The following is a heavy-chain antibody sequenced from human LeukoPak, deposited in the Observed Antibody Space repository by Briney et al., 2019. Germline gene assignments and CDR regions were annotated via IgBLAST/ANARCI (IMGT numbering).Heavy chain of an antibody. CDR3: ARSTRVIPEDY. V-gene: IGHV1-46*01. Sequence: ASVKVSCKASGYTFSSYYMHWVRQAPRQGLEWMGIINPSGGSTTYAQKFQGRVTMTRDTSTSTVYMELSSLRSEDTAVYFCARSTRVIPEDYWGQGTLVTVSS. J-gene: IGHJ4*02. CDR1: GYTFSSYY. D-gene: IGHD2-21*01. CDR2: INPSGGST.